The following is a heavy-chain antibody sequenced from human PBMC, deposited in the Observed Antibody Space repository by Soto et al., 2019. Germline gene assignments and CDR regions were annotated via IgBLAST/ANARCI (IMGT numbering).Heavy chain of an antibody. CDR1: GGSISSYY. J-gene: IGHJ5*02. CDR3: ARVESGIAAAGRDDWFDP. CDR2: IYYSGST. V-gene: IGHV4-59*01. D-gene: IGHD6-13*01. Sequence: SETLSLTCTVSGGSISSYYWSWIRQPPGKGLEWIGYIYYSGSTNYNPSLKSRVTISVDTSKNQFSPKLSSVTAADTAVYYCARVESGIAAAGRDDWFDPWGQGTLVTVSS.